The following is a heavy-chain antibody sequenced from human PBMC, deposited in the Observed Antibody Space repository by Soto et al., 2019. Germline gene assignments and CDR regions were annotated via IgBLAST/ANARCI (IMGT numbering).Heavy chain of an antibody. CDR2: IWYDGSQK. Sequence: QAHLVESGGRVVQPGRSLRLSCAASGFNFSKFGMYWVRQAPGKGLEWVAVIWYDGSQKYYADSVKGRFTISRDNSKNTLYLQMSSLRAEDTAVYYCAKEVWGLYTFGRPLDNWGHGTLVTVSS. D-gene: IGHD3-16*01. J-gene: IGHJ4*01. V-gene: IGHV3-33*07. CDR3: AKEVWGLYTFGRPLDN. CDR1: GFNFSKFG.